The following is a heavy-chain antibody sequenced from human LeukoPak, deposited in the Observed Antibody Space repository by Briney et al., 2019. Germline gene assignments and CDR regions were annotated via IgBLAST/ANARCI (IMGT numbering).Heavy chain of an antibody. CDR3: AREGYCSSTSCYTNAFDI. CDR2: INPNSGGT. CDR1: GYTFTGYY. Sequence: ASVKVSCKASGYTFTGYYMHWVRQAPGQGLEWMGWINPNSGGTNYAQKFQGRVTMTRDTSISTAYMELSGLRSDDTAVYYCAREGYCSSTSCYTNAFDIWGQGTMVTVSS. V-gene: IGHV1-2*02. J-gene: IGHJ3*02. D-gene: IGHD2-2*02.